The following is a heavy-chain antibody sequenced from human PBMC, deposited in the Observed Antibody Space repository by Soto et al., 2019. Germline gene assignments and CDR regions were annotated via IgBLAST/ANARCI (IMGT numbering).Heavy chain of an antibody. D-gene: IGHD5-18*01. CDR3: AREGYGRPSAFDI. J-gene: IGHJ3*02. CDR1: GFTFGSYA. CDR2: ISYDGSNK. Sequence: PGGSLRLSCAASGFTFGSYAMHWVRQAPGKGLEWVAVISYDGSNKYYADSVKGRFTISRDNSKNTLYLQMNSLRAEDTAVYYCAREGYGRPSAFDIWGQGTMITVSS. V-gene: IGHV3-30-3*01.